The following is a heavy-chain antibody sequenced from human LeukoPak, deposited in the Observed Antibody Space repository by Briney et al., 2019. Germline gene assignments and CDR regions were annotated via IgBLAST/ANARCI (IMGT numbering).Heavy chain of an antibody. V-gene: IGHV1-24*01. CDR2: IHPEDAET. D-gene: IGHD6-19*01. J-gene: IGHJ5*02. CDR3: ATDALTHSSGWYGWFDT. Sequence: ASVKVSCKVSGYSLKEISIHWVRQAPGKGLEGMGGIHPEDAETLYAQNFRGRVTMTADPYTDTADKELSSLRSEDTAVYYCATDALTHSSGWYGWFDTWGQGTLVTVSS. CDR1: GYSLKEIS.